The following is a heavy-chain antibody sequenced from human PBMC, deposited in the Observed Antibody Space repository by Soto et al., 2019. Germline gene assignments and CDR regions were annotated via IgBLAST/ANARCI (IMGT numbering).Heavy chain of an antibody. CDR1: GGSISRNE. CDR2: IYYSGST. J-gene: IGHJ4*02. V-gene: IGHV4-59*01. D-gene: IGHD1-26*01. Sequence: PSETLSLTFSVSGGSISRNEWRWSRQPPGKGLEWIGYIYYSGSTNYNPSLKSRVTISVDTSKNQFSLKLSSVTAADTAVYYCARTRWAFYFDYWGKGTLVTVS. CDR3: ARTRWAFYFDY.